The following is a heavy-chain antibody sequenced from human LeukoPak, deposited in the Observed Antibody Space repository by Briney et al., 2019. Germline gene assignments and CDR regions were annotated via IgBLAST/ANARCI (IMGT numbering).Heavy chain of an antibody. V-gene: IGHV4-61*05. J-gene: IGHJ4*02. D-gene: IGHD6-19*01. CDR3: AGGYLSIAVAGTIVF. Sequence: SETLSLTCTVSGGSIRSSYYYWGWIRQPPGKGLEWIGYIYYSGSTNYNPSLKSRVTISVDTSKNQFSLKLSSVTAADTAVYYCAGGYLSIAVAGTIVFWGQGTLVTVSS. CDR2: IYYSGST. CDR1: GGSIRSSYYY.